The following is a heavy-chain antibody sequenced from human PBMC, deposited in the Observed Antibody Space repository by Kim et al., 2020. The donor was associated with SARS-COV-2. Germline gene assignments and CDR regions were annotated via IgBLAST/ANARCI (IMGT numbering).Heavy chain of an antibody. CDR3: ARGKYYYDSSASAFDP. J-gene: IGHJ5*02. CDR1: GGSFSGYY. V-gene: IGHV4-34*01. CDR2: INHSGST. Sequence: SETLSLTCAVYGGSFSGYYWSWIRQPPGKGLEWIGEINHSGSTNYNPSLKSRVTISVDTSKNQFSLKLSSVTAADTAVYYCARGKYYYDSSASAFDPWGQGTLATVSS. D-gene: IGHD3-22*01.